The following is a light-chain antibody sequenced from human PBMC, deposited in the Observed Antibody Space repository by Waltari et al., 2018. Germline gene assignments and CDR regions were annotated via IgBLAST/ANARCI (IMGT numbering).Light chain of an antibody. V-gene: IGLV3-1*01. CDR3: QAWDNVPHVV. J-gene: IGLJ2*01. CDR2: QDT. Sequence: SYELTQPPSVSVSPGQTASITCSGDKLGDKYACWYPQKPGQSPLLVVYQDTKRPSGIPERFSGSKSGDTASLTITGTQAMDEADYYCQAWDNVPHVVFGGGTKLTV. CDR1: KLGDKY.